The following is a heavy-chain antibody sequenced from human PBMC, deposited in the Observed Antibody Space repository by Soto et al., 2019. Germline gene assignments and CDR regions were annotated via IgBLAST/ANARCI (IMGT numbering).Heavy chain of an antibody. CDR1: GGTFSSYA. J-gene: IGHJ6*02. Sequence: ASVKVSCKASGGTFSSYAISWVRQAPGQGLEWMGGIIPIFGTANYAQKFQGRVTITADESTSTAYMELSSLRSEDTAVYYCARGIAARQKLNYYYYGMDVWGQGTTVTVSS. V-gene: IGHV1-69*13. CDR2: IIPIFGTA. D-gene: IGHD6-6*01. CDR3: ARGIAARQKLNYYYYGMDV.